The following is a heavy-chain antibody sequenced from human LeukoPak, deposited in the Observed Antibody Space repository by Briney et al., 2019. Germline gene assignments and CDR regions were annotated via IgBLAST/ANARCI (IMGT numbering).Heavy chain of an antibody. CDR1: GGSIGSGSYY. J-gene: IGHJ4*02. Sequence: SETLSLTCTVSGGSIGSGSYYWSWIRQPAGKGLEWIGRIYTSGSTNYNPSLKSRVTISVDTSKNQFSLKLSSVTAADTAVYYCARGGDYYDSSGRGFDYWGQGTLVTVSS. CDR3: ARGGDYYDSSGRGFDY. D-gene: IGHD3-22*01. V-gene: IGHV4-61*02. CDR2: IYTSGST.